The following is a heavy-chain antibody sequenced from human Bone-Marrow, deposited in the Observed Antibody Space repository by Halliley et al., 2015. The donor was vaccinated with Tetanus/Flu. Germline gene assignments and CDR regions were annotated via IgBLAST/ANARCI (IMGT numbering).Heavy chain of an antibody. CDR2: INHRGTI. J-gene: IGHJ4*02. CDR1: GGSLSPYF. Sequence: TLSLTCAVSGGSLSPYFWSWIRQTPGKGLEWIGEINHRGTINYNPSLKRRVTISVDTSKNQFSLILDSVTAADTAVYYCARDQSIGSFGIFFDSWGPGTLVTVS. CDR3: ARDQSIGSFGIFFDS. V-gene: IGHV4-34*01. D-gene: IGHD6-19*01.